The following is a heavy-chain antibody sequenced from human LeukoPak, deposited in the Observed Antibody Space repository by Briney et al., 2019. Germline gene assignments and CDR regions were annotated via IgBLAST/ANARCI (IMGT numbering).Heavy chain of an antibody. CDR1: GFTFSSYS. V-gene: IGHV3-23*01. D-gene: IGHD3-10*01. Sequence: GGSLRLSCAASGFTFSSYSMSWVRQAPGKGLEWVSAISTSGDTTYYADSVKGRFTISRDNSKNTLYLQMNSLRAEDTAVYYCTKVRAYDDSGNPYWHFDLWGRGTLVTVSS. J-gene: IGHJ2*01. CDR2: ISTSGDTT. CDR3: TKVRAYDDSGNPYWHFDL.